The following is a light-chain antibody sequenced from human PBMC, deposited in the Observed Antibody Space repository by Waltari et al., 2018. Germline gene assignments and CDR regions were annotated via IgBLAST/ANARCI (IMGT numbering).Light chain of an antibody. J-gene: IGKJ4*01. CDR3: QQYGSSPLS. Sequence: ESVLTQSPGTLSLSPGERATLSCRASQGISSYLAWYQQKPGQAPRLLIYGGSSRATGIPDRFSGRGSGTYFTLTISRLEPEDFAVYYCQQYGSSPLSFGGGTKVEI. V-gene: IGKV3-20*01. CDR1: QGISSY. CDR2: GGS.